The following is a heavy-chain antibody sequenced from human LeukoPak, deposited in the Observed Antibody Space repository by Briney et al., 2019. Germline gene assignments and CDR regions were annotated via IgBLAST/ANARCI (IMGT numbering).Heavy chain of an antibody. CDR3: ARGKRITVFDY. Sequence: SETLSLTCTVSGGSISSYYWSWIRQPPGKGLEWIGYIYYSGSTIYNPSLKSRVTISVDTSKNQFSLKLSSVTAADTAVYYCARGKRITVFDYWGQGTLVTVSS. CDR2: IYYSGST. D-gene: IGHD1-14*01. CDR1: GGSISSYY. J-gene: IGHJ4*02. V-gene: IGHV4-59*01.